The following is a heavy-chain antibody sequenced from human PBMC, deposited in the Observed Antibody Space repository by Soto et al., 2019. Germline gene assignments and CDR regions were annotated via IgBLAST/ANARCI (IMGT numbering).Heavy chain of an antibody. V-gene: IGHV3-11*06. D-gene: IGHD6-13*01. Sequence: GWSLRLSCTASGFTFSDYYMSWIRQAPGKGLEWVSYIVIGSDYTNYADSVKGRFTISRDNAKNSLYLEMNSLRAEDTAVYYCARLRASSWYLGGYLDYWGQGTLVTVSS. CDR2: IVIGSDYT. CDR3: ARLRASSWYLGGYLDY. J-gene: IGHJ4*02. CDR1: GFTFSDYY.